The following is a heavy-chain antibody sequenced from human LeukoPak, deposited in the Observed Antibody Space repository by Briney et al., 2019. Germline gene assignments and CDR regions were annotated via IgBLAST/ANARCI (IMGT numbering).Heavy chain of an antibody. CDR1: GYTFTDYY. Sequence: ASVKVSCKASGYTFTDYYLHWVRQAPGQGIEWMGWINPNSGDTNYAQKFQGRVTMTRDTSISTAHMEMSRLRSDDTAVYYCARANFLYCSSTTCHFDYWGQGTLVTVSS. V-gene: IGHV1-2*02. D-gene: IGHD2-2*01. CDR2: INPNSGDT. J-gene: IGHJ4*02. CDR3: ARANFLYCSSTTCHFDY.